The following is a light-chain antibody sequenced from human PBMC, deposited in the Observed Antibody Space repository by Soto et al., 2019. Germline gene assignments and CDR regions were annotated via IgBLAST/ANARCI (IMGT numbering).Light chain of an antibody. Sequence: QSVLTQPASVSGSPGQSITISCTGTTNDVGGYNYVSWYQQHPGKAPKLLIFEVSSRPSGVSNRFSGSKSGNTASLTISGLQAEDETDYYCFSYTSSGTYVFGTGTKVTVL. CDR3: FSYTSSGTYV. CDR2: EVS. CDR1: TNDVGGYNY. V-gene: IGLV2-14*01. J-gene: IGLJ1*01.